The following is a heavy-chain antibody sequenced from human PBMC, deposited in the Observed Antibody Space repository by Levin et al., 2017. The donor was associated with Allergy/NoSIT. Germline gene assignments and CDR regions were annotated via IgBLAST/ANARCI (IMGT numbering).Heavy chain of an antibody. J-gene: IGHJ4*02. D-gene: IGHD2-2*01. Sequence: PGGSLRLSCAASGFSVSSTYMSWVRQAPGKGLEWVSVIYNNDKTDYADSVKGRFTISRDNSKNTLYLQMNSLRVEDTAVYYCGLFGNSWRLDYWGQGTLVTVPS. V-gene: IGHV3-53*01. CDR1: GFSVSSTY. CDR3: GLFGNSWRLDY. CDR2: IYNNDKT.